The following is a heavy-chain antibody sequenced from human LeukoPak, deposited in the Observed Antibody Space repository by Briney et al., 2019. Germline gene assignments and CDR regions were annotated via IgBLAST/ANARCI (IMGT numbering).Heavy chain of an antibody. CDR3: AKVGEQQLADY. J-gene: IGHJ4*02. D-gene: IGHD6-13*01. CDR1: GFTFSTYP. Sequence: GGSLRLSCSASGFTFSTYPVHWVRQAPGKGLEWVAVISYDGSSKYYADSVKGRFTISRDNSKNTLYLQMNSLRGEDTAVYYCAKVGEQQLADYWGQGTLVTVSS. V-gene: IGHV3-30*04. CDR2: ISYDGSSK.